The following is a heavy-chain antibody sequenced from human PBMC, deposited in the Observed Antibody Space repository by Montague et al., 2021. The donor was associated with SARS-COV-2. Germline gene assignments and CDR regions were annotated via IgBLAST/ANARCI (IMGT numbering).Heavy chain of an antibody. Sequence: SETLSLTCTVSGSSVRSYYCSWVRQPPGKGLEWNGYIYDSGSTNXNPSLKSRVTISVDTSKTQFSLKLSSVTAADTAVYYCSREKTVTTFGGPYYIDSWGQGPLVTVSA. CDR1: GSSVRSYY. V-gene: IGHV4-59*02. CDR3: SREKTVTTFGGPYYIDS. D-gene: IGHD3-10*02. CDR2: IYDSGST. J-gene: IGHJ4*02.